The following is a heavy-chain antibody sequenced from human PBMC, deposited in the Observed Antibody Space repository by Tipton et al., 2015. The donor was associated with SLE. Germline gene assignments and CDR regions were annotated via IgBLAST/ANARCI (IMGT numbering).Heavy chain of an antibody. CDR2: INHSGST. J-gene: IGHJ4*02. CDR3: ARGVGADY. Sequence: TLSLTCAVYGGSFSGYYWGWIRQPPGKGLEWIGEINHSGSTNYNPSLKSRVTISVDTSKNQFSLKLSSVTAADTAMYYCARGVGADYWGQGTLVTVSS. D-gene: IGHD1-26*01. CDR1: GGSFSGYY. V-gene: IGHV4-34*01.